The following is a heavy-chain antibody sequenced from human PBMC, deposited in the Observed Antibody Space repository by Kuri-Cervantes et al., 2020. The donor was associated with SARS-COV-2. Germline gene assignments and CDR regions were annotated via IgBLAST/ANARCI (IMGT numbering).Heavy chain of an antibody. Sequence: ASVKVSCKASGYTFTSYGISWVRQAPGQGLEWMGWISAYNGNTNYAQKLQGRVTMTTDTSTSTAYMELRSLRSDDTAVYYCARDPIRTDFDWLNDYYYGMDVWGQGTTVTVSS. CDR3: ARDPIRTDFDWLNDYYYGMDV. J-gene: IGHJ6*02. CDR1: GYTFTSYG. D-gene: IGHD3-9*01. CDR2: ISAYNGNT. V-gene: IGHV1-18*01.